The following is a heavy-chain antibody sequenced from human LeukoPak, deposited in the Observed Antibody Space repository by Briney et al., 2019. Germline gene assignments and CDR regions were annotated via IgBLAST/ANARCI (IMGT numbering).Heavy chain of an antibody. J-gene: IGHJ4*02. V-gene: IGHV3-7*01. Sequence: GGSLRLSCAASGFTFTSYWMSWVRQAPGKGLEWVANIRQDGSEKYYVDSVRGRFTISRDNARNSMFLQMNSLRAEDTAMYYCSRDYWDYGDYFSDYWGQGTLVTASS. D-gene: IGHD4-17*01. CDR1: GFTFTSYW. CDR2: IRQDGSEK. CDR3: SRDYWDYGDYFSDY.